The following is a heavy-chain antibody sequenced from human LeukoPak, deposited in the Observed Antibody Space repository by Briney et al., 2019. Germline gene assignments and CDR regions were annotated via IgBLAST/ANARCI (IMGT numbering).Heavy chain of an antibody. CDR1: GGSISSSSYY. CDR2: IYYSGST. Sequence: PSETLSLTCTVSGGSISSSSYYWGWIRQPPGKGLEWIGSIYYSGSTYYNPSLKSRVTISVDTSKNQFSLKLSSVTAADTAVYYCARDAPGYDFLSGYYINPPAYNWFDPWGQGTLVTVSS. CDR3: ARDAPGYDFLSGYYINPPAYNWFDP. V-gene: IGHV4-39*07. D-gene: IGHD3-3*01. J-gene: IGHJ5*02.